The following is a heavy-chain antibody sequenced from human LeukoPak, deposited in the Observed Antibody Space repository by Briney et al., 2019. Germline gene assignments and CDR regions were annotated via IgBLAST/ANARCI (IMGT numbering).Heavy chain of an antibody. D-gene: IGHD2-15*01. J-gene: IGHJ4*02. Sequence: ASVKVSCKASGYTFTNYGITWVRQASGQGLEWMGWISAYTDKTNYAQKIQGRVTMTTDTSTTTAYMELRSLRSDDTAIYYCARGDGYCSGGSCMIFDYWGQGTLVTVSS. CDR1: GYTFTNYG. V-gene: IGHV1-18*01. CDR2: ISAYTDKT. CDR3: ARGDGYCSGGSCMIFDY.